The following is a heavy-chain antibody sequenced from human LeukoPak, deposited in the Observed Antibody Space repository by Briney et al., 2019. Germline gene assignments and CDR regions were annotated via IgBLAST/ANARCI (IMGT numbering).Heavy chain of an antibody. CDR2: ISYDGNYK. CDR3: AREGRYYGSGSYYRGDFDY. CDR1: GFSFSAYA. V-gene: IGHV3-30*04. Sequence: GGSLRLSCAVSGFSFSAYAMHWVRQAPGKGLEWVAVISYDGNYKYYTDSVKGRFTISRDNSKNTLYLQMNSLRAEDTAVYYCAREGRYYGSGSYYRGDFDYWGQGTLVTVSS. D-gene: IGHD3-10*01. J-gene: IGHJ4*02.